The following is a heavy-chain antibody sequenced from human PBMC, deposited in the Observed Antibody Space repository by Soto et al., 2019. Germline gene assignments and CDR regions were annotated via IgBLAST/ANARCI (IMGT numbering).Heavy chain of an antibody. D-gene: IGHD3-22*01. CDR1: GHTFTSYG. V-gene: IGHV1-18*01. CDR3: ARSRSEPKTYYYDSSGSGQPDY. CDR2: ISAYNGNT. J-gene: IGHJ4*02. Sequence: ASVKVSCKRSGHTFTSYGISWVRQAPGQGLEWMGWISAYNGNTNYAQKLQGRVTMTTDTSTSTAYMELRSLRSDDTAVYYCARSRSEPKTYYYDSSGSGQPDYWGQGTLVTVSS.